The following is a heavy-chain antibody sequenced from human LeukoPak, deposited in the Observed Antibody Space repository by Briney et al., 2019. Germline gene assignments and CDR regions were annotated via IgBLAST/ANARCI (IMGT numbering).Heavy chain of an antibody. Sequence: PGESLKISCQGSGYSFINHWIAWVRQMPGKGPEWMAIIYPGDSDTRYSPSFQGRVTISADKSISTAYLQWSSLKASDTAMYYCAAGWYGGPYDYSGQGILVTVSS. CDR2: IYPGDSDT. CDR3: AAGWYGGPYDY. J-gene: IGHJ4*02. D-gene: IGHD6-19*01. CDR1: GYSFINHW. V-gene: IGHV5-51*01.